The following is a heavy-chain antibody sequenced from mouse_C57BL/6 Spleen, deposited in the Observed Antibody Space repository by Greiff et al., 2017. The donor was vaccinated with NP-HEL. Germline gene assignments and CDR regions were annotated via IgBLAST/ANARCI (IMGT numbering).Heavy chain of an antibody. V-gene: IGHV5-17*01. CDR2: ISSGSSTI. CDR1: GFTFSDIG. CDR3: ARGIYYDAMDY. J-gene: IGHJ4*01. Sequence: EVQGVESGGGLVKPGGSLKLSCAASGFTFSDIGMHWVGRAPERGLEWVAYISSGSSTIYYADTVKGRFTISRDNAKNTLFLQMTSLRSEDTAMYYCARGIYYDAMDYWGQGTSVTVSS. D-gene: IGHD1-1*01.